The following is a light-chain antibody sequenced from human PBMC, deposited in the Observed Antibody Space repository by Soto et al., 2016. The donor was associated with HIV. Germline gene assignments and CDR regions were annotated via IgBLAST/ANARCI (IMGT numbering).Light chain of an antibody. CDR2: GKN. CDR3: NSRDSSGNHLV. V-gene: IGLV3-21*01. Sequence: SYELTQPPSVSVAPGKTARITCGGNNIGSKSVHWYQRKPGQAPVLVIYGKNNRPSGIPDRFSGSSSGNTASLTITGAQAEDEADYYCNSRDSSGNHLVFGGGTKLTVL. J-gene: IGLJ2*01. CDR1: NIGSKS.